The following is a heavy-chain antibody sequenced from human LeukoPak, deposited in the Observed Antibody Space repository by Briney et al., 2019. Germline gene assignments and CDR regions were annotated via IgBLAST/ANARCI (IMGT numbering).Heavy chain of an antibody. Sequence: SETLSLTCTVSGVSMSAYQWSWVRQSPEKGLEWIGCINTKGETSYNPSLKGRVTTSVDTSRSQFSLRLTSVTAADTAVYYCATSNDAKIAPFDHWGQGAPVTVSS. CDR1: GVSMSAYQ. V-gene: IGHV4-4*09. CDR2: INTKGET. J-gene: IGHJ4*02. D-gene: IGHD2-21*01. CDR3: ATSNDAKIAPFDH.